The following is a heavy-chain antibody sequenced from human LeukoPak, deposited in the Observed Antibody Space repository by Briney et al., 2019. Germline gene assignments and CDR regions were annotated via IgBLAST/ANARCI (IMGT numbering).Heavy chain of an antibody. V-gene: IGHV1-18*01. Sequence: ASVKVPCKASGYTFTSYGISWVRQAPGLRQAPGQGLEWMGWISIYNDNTNYAQKLQGRVTMTTDTSTSTAYMELRSLRSDDTAVYYCARDLGYSYGYYFDYWGQGTLVTVSS. D-gene: IGHD5-18*01. CDR3: ARDLGYSYGYYFDY. CDR2: ISIYNDNT. CDR1: GYTFTSYG. J-gene: IGHJ4*02.